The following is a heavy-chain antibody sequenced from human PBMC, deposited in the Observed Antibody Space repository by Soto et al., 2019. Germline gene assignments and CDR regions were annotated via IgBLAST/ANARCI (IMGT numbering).Heavy chain of an antibody. D-gene: IGHD1-1*01. CDR2: ISSSSSYI. CDR3: ARDWKAYIGTYYYGMDV. CDR1: GFTFSSYS. V-gene: IGHV3-21*01. J-gene: IGHJ6*02. Sequence: GGSLRLSCAASGFTFSSYSMNWVRQAPGKGLEWVSSISSSSSYIYYADSVKGRFTISRGNAKNSLYLQMNSLRAEDTAVYYCARDWKAYIGTYYYGMDVWGQGTTVTVSS.